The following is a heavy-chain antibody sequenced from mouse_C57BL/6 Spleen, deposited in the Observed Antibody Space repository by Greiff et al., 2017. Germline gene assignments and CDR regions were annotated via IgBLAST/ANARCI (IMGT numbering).Heavy chain of an antibody. CDR1: GFTFSDYY. CDR2: ISNGGGST. D-gene: IGHD2-4*01. CDR3: ARHGDYDYGGLYAMDY. V-gene: IGHV5-12*01. Sequence: EVKVVESGGGLVQPGGSLKLSCAASGFTFSDYYMYWVRQTPEKRLEWVAYISNGGGSTYYPDTVKGRFTISRDNAKNTLYLQMSRLKSEDTAMYYCARHGDYDYGGLYAMDYWGQGTSVTVSS. J-gene: IGHJ4*01.